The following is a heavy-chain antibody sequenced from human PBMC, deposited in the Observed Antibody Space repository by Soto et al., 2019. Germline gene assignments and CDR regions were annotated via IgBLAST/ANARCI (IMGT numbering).Heavy chain of an antibody. V-gene: IGHV1-69*13. CDR3: ARSRAAAPPRVGMDV. CDR1: GGTFSRNA. J-gene: IGHJ6*02. CDR2: IIPFFHAP. D-gene: IGHD6-13*01. Sequence: ASVMVSCKASGGTFSRNAISWVRQAPGQGLEWVGGIIPFFHAPNYAQKFQGRVTITADESTSIVFMEMSSLRFEDTAVYYCARSRAAAPPRVGMDVWGQGTTVTVSS.